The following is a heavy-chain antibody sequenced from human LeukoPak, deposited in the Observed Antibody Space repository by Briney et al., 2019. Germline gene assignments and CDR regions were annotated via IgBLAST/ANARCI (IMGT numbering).Heavy chain of an antibody. Sequence: KESGPTLVKPTQTLTLTCTFSGFSLSFSGVGVGWIRQPPGKALEWLAVIYWDDDKRYSPSLKSRPTITKDTSKNQVVLSMTNVAPVDTGTYFCARRHGSGWYEAGFDDWGQGTLVTVSS. J-gene: IGHJ4*02. CDR2: IYWDDDK. D-gene: IGHD6-19*01. V-gene: IGHV2-5*02. CDR1: GFSLSFSGVG. CDR3: ARRHGSGWYEAGFDD.